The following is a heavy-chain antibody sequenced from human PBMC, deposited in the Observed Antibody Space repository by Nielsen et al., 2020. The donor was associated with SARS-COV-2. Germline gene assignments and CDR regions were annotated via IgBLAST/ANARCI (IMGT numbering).Heavy chain of an antibody. CDR2: ISYEGTNK. D-gene: IGHD2-15*01. CDR1: GFTFSSKG. Sequence: GESLKISCAASGFTFSSKGMHWVRQAPGKGLEWVAVISYEGTNKDYADSVKGRFTISRDNSKNTLYLQMSSLRAEDTAVYYCAKDDGYCYGGSCYFFDYWGQGTLATVSS. CDR3: AKDDGYCYGGSCYFFDY. V-gene: IGHV3-30*19. J-gene: IGHJ4*02.